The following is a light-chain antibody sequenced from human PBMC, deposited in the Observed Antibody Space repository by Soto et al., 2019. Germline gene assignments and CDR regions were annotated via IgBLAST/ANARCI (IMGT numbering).Light chain of an antibody. CDR3: QQYNGYWT. CDR2: EAS. J-gene: IGKJ1*01. CDR1: QRISDS. Sequence: DIQMTQSPSTLTASVGVRVTITCRARQRISDSLAWYQQKPGKAPKLLIYEASSLKSGVPSRFSGSSSGTEYTLTISGLQPDDFATYYCQQYNGYWTFGQGTKVEIK. V-gene: IGKV1-5*03.